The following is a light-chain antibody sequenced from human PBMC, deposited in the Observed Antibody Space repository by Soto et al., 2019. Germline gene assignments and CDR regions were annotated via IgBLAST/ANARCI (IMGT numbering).Light chain of an antibody. CDR1: QSLLHTNGNNY. J-gene: IGKJ1*01. CDR3: MQAIQTPRT. V-gene: IGKV2-28*01. CDR2: LGS. Sequence: DIVVTQSPLSLPVTPGEPASISCRSSQSLLHTNGNNYLEWYLQKPGQSPQLLIYLGSSRASGVPDRFSGSGSGTDFTLKIRRVEAEDVGVYYCMQAIQTPRTFGQGTKVEI.